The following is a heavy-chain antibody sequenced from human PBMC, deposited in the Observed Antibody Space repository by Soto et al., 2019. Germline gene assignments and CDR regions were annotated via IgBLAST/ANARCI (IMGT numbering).Heavy chain of an antibody. V-gene: IGHV2-5*02. CDR3: AYRVTYRTYWDVGSFDP. D-gene: IGHD1-1*01. CDR2: IYWDDDK. J-gene: IGHJ5*02. CDR1: GFSLTTSGVG. Sequence: QITLKESGPTLVEPTETLTLTCSFSGFSLTTSGVGVGWLRQAPGKALECLGIIYWDDDKRYNPSLKNRLTISKDTSKNQVVPSMTDMEPVDTATYFCAYRVTYRTYWDVGSFDPWGQGTLVTVS.